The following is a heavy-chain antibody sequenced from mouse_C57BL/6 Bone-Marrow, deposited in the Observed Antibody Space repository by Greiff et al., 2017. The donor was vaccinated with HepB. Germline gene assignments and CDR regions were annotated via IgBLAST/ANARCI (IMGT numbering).Heavy chain of an antibody. CDR2: IRSKSNNYAT. J-gene: IGHJ1*03. Sequence: EVMLVESGGGLVQPKGSLKLSCAASGFSFNTYAMNWVRQAPGKGLEWVARIRSKSNNYATYYADSVKDRFTISRDDSESMLYLQMNNLKTEDTAMYYCVRLSDYYGSSHWYFDVWGTGTTVTVSS. CDR3: VRLSDYYGSSHWYFDV. V-gene: IGHV10-1*01. D-gene: IGHD1-1*01. CDR1: GFSFNTYA.